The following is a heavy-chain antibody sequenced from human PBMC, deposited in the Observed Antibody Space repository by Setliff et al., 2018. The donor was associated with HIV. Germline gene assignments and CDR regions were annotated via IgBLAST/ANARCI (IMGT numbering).Heavy chain of an antibody. CDR2: IFPGDSDT. V-gene: IGHV5-51*01. CDR3: AGLRGDYVGQYYYYMDI. J-gene: IGHJ6*03. Sequence: PGESLKISCTGSGFNFNTDWIVWVRQVPGKGLEWMGSIFPGDSDTRYSPSFQDQVTISVDKSISTAYLQWRSLKASDTAFYYCAGLRGDYVGQYYYYMDIWGKGTTVTVSS. CDR1: GFNFNTDW. D-gene: IGHD4-17*01.